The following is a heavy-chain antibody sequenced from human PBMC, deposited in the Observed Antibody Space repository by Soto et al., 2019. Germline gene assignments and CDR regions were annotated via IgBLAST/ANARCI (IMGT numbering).Heavy chain of an antibody. CDR3: ARGYYDILTGYSPFGY. CDR1: GFTFSSYA. D-gene: IGHD3-9*01. CDR2: ISYDGSNK. J-gene: IGHJ4*02. V-gene: IGHV3-30-3*01. Sequence: GGSLRLSCAASGFTFSSYAMHWVRQAPGKGLEWVAVISYDGSNKYYADSVKGRFTISRDNSKNTLYLQMNSLRAEDTAVYYCARGYYDILTGYSPFGYWGQGTLVTVSS.